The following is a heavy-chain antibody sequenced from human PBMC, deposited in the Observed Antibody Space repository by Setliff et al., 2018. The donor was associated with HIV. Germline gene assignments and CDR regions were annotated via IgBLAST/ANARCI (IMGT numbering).Heavy chain of an antibody. D-gene: IGHD6-13*01. CDR3: ATGNSADTWYHFAY. CDR2: ISSDHNT. Sequence: PGGSLRLSCAASGFTFSSFVMIWVRQAPGKGLEWVSTISSDHNTYYPDSVRGRFTISRDTSKNTMYLQMSSLRAEDTAVYYCATGNSADTWYHFAYWGQGTLVTVSS. CDR1: GFTFSSFV. J-gene: IGHJ4*02. V-gene: IGHV3-23*01.